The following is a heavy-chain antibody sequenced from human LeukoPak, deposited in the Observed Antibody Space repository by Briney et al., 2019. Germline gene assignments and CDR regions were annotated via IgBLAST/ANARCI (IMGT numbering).Heavy chain of an antibody. J-gene: IGHJ4*02. CDR3: VKGLTLTPVDY. CDR1: GFTFSFYG. CDR2: ISNDGSKK. V-gene: IGHV3-30*18. Sequence: PGGSLRLSCAASGFTFSFYGMHWVRQAPGKGLEWVAAISNDGSKKYYADSVKGRFTISRDNSKNTLYLQVISLRAEDTALYYCVKGLTLTPVDYWGQGTLVTVSS. D-gene: IGHD3-9*01.